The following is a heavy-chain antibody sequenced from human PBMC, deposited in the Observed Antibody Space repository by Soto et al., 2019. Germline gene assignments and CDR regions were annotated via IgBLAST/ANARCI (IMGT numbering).Heavy chain of an antibody. D-gene: IGHD6-6*01. CDR3: ARGRAARRSYFDY. CDR1: GFTFSSYW. J-gene: IGHJ4*02. V-gene: IGHV3-7*01. Sequence: EVQLVESGGGLVQPGGSLRLSCAASGFTFSSYWMSWVRQAPGKGLEWVANIKQDGSEKYYVGSVKGRFTISRDNAKNSLYLQMNSLRAEDTAVYYCARGRAARRSYFDYWGQGTLVTVSS. CDR2: IKQDGSEK.